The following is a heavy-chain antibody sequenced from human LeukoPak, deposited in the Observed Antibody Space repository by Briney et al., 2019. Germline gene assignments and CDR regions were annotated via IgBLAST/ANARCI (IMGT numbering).Heavy chain of an antibody. J-gene: IGHJ5*02. Sequence: SETLSLTCTVSGGSISSSSYYWGWIRQPPGKGLEWIGSIYYSGSTYYNPSPKSRVTISLDTSKNQFSLKLNSVTAADTAVYYCAQNGQSGFSSDPWGQGTLVTVSS. V-gene: IGHV4-39*07. CDR3: AQNGQSGFSSDP. CDR1: GGSISSSSYY. CDR2: IYYSGST. D-gene: IGHD2-8*01.